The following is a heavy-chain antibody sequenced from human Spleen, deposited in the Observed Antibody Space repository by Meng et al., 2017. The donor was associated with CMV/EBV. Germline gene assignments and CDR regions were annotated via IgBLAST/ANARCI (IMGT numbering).Heavy chain of an antibody. CDR2: ISSSGSTI. J-gene: IGHJ4*02. Sequence: GESLKISCAASGFTFSRYWMHWVRQAPGKGLEWVSHISSSGSTIYYADSVKGRFTISRDNAKNSLYLQMNSLRAEDTAVYYCARGGWYSGALFDFWGQGTLVTVSS. D-gene: IGHD6-19*01. V-gene: IGHV3-48*04. CDR3: ARGGWYSGALFDF. CDR1: GFTFSRYW.